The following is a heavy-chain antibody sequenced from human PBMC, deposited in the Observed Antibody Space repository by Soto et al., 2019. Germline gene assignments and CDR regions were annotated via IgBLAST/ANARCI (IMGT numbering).Heavy chain of an antibody. CDR2: IYYSGST. CDR3: ARQLEGYYYYYMDV. J-gene: IGHJ6*03. Sequence: SETLSLTCVVSGGSLSDYYWSWIRQPPGKGLEWIGDIYYSGSTNYNPSLKSRVTISVDTSKNQFSLKLSSVTAADTAVYYCARQLEGYYYYYMDVWGKGTTVTVSS. V-gene: IGHV4-59*08. CDR1: GGSLSDYY.